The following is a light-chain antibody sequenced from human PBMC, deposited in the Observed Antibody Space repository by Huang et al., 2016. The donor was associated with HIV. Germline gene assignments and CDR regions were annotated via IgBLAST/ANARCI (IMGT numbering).Light chain of an antibody. V-gene: IGKV4-1*01. CDR2: WAT. CDR3: LQYYSVPQT. Sequence: DIVMTQSPDSLAVSPGERAIINCKSSQTVLYSLNKKNSLAWFQQKPGRPPMLLIYWATTRESGFPDRFGGSGSGTDFTLTINNLQAEDVAVYFCLQYYSVPQTFGHGTKVEIK. J-gene: IGKJ1*01. CDR1: QTVLYSLNKKNS.